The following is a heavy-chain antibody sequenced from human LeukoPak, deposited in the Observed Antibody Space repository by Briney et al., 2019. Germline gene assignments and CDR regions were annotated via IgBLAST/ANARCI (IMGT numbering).Heavy chain of an antibody. Sequence: SETLSLTCTVSGSAFSSVYFWGWIRQPPGKGLEWIGSIYYTGSTFYNPSLKSRVAISVDTSKNQFSLNLTPVTAADTAVYYCARIDSPGSLHYFDYWGQGTLVTVSS. CDR3: ARIDSPGSLHYFDY. V-gene: IGHV4-38-2*02. CDR2: IYYTGST. D-gene: IGHD3-22*01. CDR1: GSAFSSVYF. J-gene: IGHJ4*02.